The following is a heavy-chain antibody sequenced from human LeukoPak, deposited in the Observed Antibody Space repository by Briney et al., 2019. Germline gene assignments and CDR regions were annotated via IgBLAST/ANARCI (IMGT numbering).Heavy chain of an antibody. Sequence: GGSLRLSCAASGFIFSDYYMSWIRQAPGKGLEWVSYISSSGSTMYYTDSVKGRFTISRDNAKDSLYLQMNSLRAEDTAVYYCARPLMYYYGSETYFWFDPWGQGTLVTVSS. CDR2: ISSSGSTM. J-gene: IGHJ5*02. CDR3: ARPLMYYYGSETYFWFDP. CDR1: GFIFSDYY. D-gene: IGHD3-10*01. V-gene: IGHV3-11*01.